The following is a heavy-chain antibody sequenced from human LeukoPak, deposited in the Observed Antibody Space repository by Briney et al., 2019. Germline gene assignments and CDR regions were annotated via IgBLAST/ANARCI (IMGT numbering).Heavy chain of an antibody. CDR1: GLTFSRYA. J-gene: IGHJ4*02. D-gene: IGHD3-10*01. CDR2: ISEGGSGT. V-gene: IGHV3-23*01. Sequence: PGGSLRLSCAVSGLTFSRYAMSWVRQAPGKGLEWVSAISEGGSGTYYADSVKGRFTISRDNSKDTLSLQMNSLRAEDTAVYYCARDKKGIDYWGQGTLVTVSS. CDR3: ARDKKGIDY.